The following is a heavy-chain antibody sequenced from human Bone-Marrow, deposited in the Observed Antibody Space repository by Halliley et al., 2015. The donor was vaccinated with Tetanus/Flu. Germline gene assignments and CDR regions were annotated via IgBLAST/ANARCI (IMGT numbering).Heavy chain of an antibody. D-gene: IGHD6-19*01. V-gene: IGHV4-4*02. J-gene: IGHJ4*02. CDR2: IYHSGGT. CDR3: AKTRSSWYGYFDY. Sequence: EWIGEIYHSGGTNYNPSLMSRVTISVDKSTNQFSLNPTSVTAGDTAVYYCAKTRSSWYGYFDYWGQGTLVIVSS.